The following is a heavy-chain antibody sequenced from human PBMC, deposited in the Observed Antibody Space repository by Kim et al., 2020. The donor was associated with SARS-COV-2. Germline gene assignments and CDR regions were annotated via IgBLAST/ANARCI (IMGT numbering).Heavy chain of an antibody. Sequence: GGSLRLSCVASGFTFSNYAMSWVRQAPGKGLDWVSGTSSSGGSTYYAASMKDRFTISRDNSKNTLYLQINRLRAEDTAVYYCARDLRFLEWFYAMDVWGQGTTVTVS. CDR3: ARDLRFLEWFYAMDV. J-gene: IGHJ6*02. D-gene: IGHD3-3*01. V-gene: IGHV3-23*01. CDR2: TSSSGGST. CDR1: GFTFSNYA.